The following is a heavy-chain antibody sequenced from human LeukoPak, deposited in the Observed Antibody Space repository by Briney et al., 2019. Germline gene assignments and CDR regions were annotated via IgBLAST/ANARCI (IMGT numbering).Heavy chain of an antibody. D-gene: IGHD5-18*01. CDR3: ARVGGGGLRGYSYGADY. CDR2: INPNSGGT. CDR1: GYTFTGYY. Sequence: GASVKVSCKASGYTFTGYYMHWVRQAPGQGLEWMRWINPNSGGTNYAQKFQGRVTMTRDTSISTAYMELSRLRSDDTAVYYCARVGGGGLRGYSYGADYWGQGTLVTVSS. J-gene: IGHJ4*02. V-gene: IGHV1-2*02.